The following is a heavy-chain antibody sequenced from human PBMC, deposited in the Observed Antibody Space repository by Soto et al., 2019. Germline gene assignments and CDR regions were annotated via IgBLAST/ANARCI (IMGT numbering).Heavy chain of an antibody. CDR2: INYSGST. D-gene: IGHD3-22*01. Sequence: SETLSPTCAVYGESFSNHYWTWIRQSPGKGLEWVGEINYSGSTRYNWSLGSRVTISVDTSKNQFSLMVTSVTAEDTAVYYCARGVVYRDVGLAYGMDVWGQGTTVTVSS. CDR1: GESFSNHY. CDR3: ARGVVYRDVGLAYGMDV. V-gene: IGHV4-34*01. J-gene: IGHJ6*02.